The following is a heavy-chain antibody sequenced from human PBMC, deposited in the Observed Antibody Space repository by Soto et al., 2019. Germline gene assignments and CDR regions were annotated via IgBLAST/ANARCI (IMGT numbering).Heavy chain of an antibody. V-gene: IGHV3-48*03. CDR3: ASLYYDFWSGYYTRLFYYGMDV. CDR1: GFTFSSYE. Sequence: GSLRLSCAASGFTFSSYEMNWVRQAPGKGLEWVSYISSSGSTIYYADSVKGRFTISRDNAKNSLYLQMNSLRAEDTAVYYCASLYYDFWSGYYTRLFYYGMDVWGQGTTVTVSS. D-gene: IGHD3-3*01. J-gene: IGHJ6*02. CDR2: ISSSGSTI.